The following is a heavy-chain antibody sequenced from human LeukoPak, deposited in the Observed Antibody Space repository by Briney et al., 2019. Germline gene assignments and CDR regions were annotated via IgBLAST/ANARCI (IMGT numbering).Heavy chain of an antibody. CDR1: GFTFSSYG. V-gene: IGHV3-30*18. CDR2: ISYDGSNK. D-gene: IGHD3-16*02. CDR3: AKPWGSYRYSLGGFDY. Sequence: HTGGSLRLSCAASGFTFSSYGMHWVRQAPGKGLEWVAVISYDGSNKDYADSVQGRFTISRDNSKNTLYLQMNSLRAEDTAVYYCAKPWGSYRYSLGGFDYWGQGTLVTVSS. J-gene: IGHJ4*02.